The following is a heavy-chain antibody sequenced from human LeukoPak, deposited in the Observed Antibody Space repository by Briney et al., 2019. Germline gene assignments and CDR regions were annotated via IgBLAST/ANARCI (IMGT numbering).Heavy chain of an antibody. D-gene: IGHD4-17*01. CDR3: ARNGRGVAFDI. CDR2: IIPIFGTA. J-gene: IGHJ3*02. V-gene: IGHV1-69*05. Sequence: GASVKVSFKASGGTFSSCAISWVRQAPGQGLEWMGGIIPIFGTANYAQKFQGRVTITTDESTSTAYMELSSLRSEDTAVYYCARNGRGVAFDIWGQGTMVTVSS. CDR1: GGTFSSCA.